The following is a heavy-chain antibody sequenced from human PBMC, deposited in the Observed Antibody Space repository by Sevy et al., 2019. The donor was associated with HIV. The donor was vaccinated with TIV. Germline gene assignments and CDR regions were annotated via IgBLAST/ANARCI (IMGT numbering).Heavy chain of an antibody. V-gene: IGHV3-9*01. CDR2: ISWNSGSI. CDR1: GFTFDDYA. Sequence: GGSLRLSCAASGFTFDDYAMHWVRQAPGKGLEWASGISWNSGSIGYADSVKGRFTISRDNAKNSLYLQMNSLRAEDTAVYYCARESGPSSSLKYWGQGTLVTVSS. CDR3: ARESGPSSSLKY. J-gene: IGHJ4*02. D-gene: IGHD6-13*01.